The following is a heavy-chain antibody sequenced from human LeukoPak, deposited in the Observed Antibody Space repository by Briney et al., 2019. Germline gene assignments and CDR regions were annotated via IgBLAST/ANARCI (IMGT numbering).Heavy chain of an antibody. CDR2: INPKSGGT. D-gene: IGHD3-10*01. CDR3: ARANMVRAVGLFFDRNWFAP. V-gene: IGHV1-2*02. J-gene: IGHJ5*02. Sequence: GASVKVSCKASGYTFSGYYMYWGGQAPGQGLGWRGWINPKSGGTNYAQKFQGRVTMTRHPSIRTVYMAVSRLSSDLTAVYYCARANMVRAVGLFFDRNWFAPWGQGTLVTVSS. CDR1: GYTFSGYY.